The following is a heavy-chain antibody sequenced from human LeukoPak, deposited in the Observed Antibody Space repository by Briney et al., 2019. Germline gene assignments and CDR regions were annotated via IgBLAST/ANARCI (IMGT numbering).Heavy chain of an antibody. CDR2: MYTLGNT. CDR3: ARDSVSTYGSGSYYYYYYYMDV. CDR1: GFTVTTNY. V-gene: IGHV3-53*01. Sequence: GGSLSLSCAASGFTVTTNYMSWIRQAPGKGLEWVSVMYTLGNTNYTDSVRGGFTISRENSNNTMYPQMNSLRAEDTAVYYCARDSVSTYGSGSYYYYYYYMDVWGKGTTVTISS. D-gene: IGHD3-10*01. J-gene: IGHJ6*03.